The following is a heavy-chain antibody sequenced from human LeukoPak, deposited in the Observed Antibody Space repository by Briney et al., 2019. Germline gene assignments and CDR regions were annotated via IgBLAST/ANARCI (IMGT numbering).Heavy chain of an antibody. D-gene: IGHD2-15*01. V-gene: IGHV5-51*01. CDR2: IYPGDSDT. J-gene: IGHJ3*02. Sequence: GESLKISCKGSGYSFTSYWIGWVRQMPGKGLEWMGIIYPGDSDTRYSPSFQGQVTISADKSISTAYLQWSSLKASDTAMYYCARHGVLVGASTQGAFDIWGQGTMVTVSS. CDR3: ARHGVLVGASTQGAFDI. CDR1: GYSFTSYW.